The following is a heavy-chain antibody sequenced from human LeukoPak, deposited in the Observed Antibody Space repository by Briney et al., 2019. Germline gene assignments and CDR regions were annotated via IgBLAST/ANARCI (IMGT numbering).Heavy chain of an antibody. CDR1: GGSISSSGYY. J-gene: IGHJ5*02. D-gene: IGHD3-22*01. Sequence: SETLSLTCTVSGGSISSSGYYWGWIRQPPGKGLEWIGSMYYSGSTYYNPSLKSRVTISVDTSKNQFSLKLSSVTAADTAVYYCARHGGYYDTSGDWFDPWGQGTLVTVSS. CDR2: MYYSGST. V-gene: IGHV4-39*01. CDR3: ARHGGYYDTSGDWFDP.